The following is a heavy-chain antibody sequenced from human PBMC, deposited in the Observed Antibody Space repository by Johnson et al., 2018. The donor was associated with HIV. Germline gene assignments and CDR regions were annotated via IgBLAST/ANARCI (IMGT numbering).Heavy chain of an antibody. CDR2: IYSGGST. Sequence: VQLVESGGGLIQPGGSLRLSCAASGFTVSSNYMSWVRQAPGKGREWVSVIYSGGSTYYADSVKGRFTISRDNSKNSLYLQMKSLRAGDTAVYYCARGRIGAAGWDAFDVWCQGTMVTVSS. V-gene: IGHV3-53*01. CDR3: ARGRIGAAGWDAFDV. J-gene: IGHJ3*01. CDR1: GFTVSSNY. D-gene: IGHD6-13*01.